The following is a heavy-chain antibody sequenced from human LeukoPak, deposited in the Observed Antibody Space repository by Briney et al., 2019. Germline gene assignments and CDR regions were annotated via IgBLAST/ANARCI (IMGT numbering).Heavy chain of an antibody. D-gene: IGHD3-16*01. CDR1: GFTFSTYW. Sequence: GGSLRLSCAASGFTFSTYWMTSVRQAPGKGLEWVANIHDDGNVKNYVDSVKGRFTISRDDARNSVYLQLNSLRVENTALYYCARGRGWVDHWGQGTLVTVSS. CDR2: IHDDGNVK. J-gene: IGHJ4*02. CDR3: ARGRGWVDH. V-gene: IGHV3-7*01.